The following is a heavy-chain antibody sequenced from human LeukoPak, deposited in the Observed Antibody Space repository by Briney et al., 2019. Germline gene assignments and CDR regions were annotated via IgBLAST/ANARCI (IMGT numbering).Heavy chain of an antibody. Sequence: SETLSLTCTVSGGSISSYYWSWIRQPPGKGLEWIGNVFYTGITNYNPSLKSRVNILIDTSESLFSLRLNAVTAAATALYYCARPLVRGVIKNNIWFGPWGQGALVSASS. CDR2: VFYTGIT. CDR3: ARPLVRGVIKNNIWFGP. V-gene: IGHV4-59*01. CDR1: GGSISSYY. J-gene: IGHJ5*02. D-gene: IGHD3-10*01.